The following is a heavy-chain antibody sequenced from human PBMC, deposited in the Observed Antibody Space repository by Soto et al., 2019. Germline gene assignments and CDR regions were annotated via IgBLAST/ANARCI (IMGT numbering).Heavy chain of an antibody. V-gene: IGHV1-18*04. CDR2: ISAYNGNT. CDR3: ARGARVEMATIGAFDI. D-gene: IGHD5-12*01. J-gene: IGHJ3*02. Sequence: ASVKVSCKASGYTLTTYAIHWVRQAPGQGLEWMGWISAYNGNTNYAQKFQGRVTITADESTSTAYMELSSLRSEDTAVYYCARGARVEMATIGAFDIWGQGTMVTVSS. CDR1: GYTLTTYA.